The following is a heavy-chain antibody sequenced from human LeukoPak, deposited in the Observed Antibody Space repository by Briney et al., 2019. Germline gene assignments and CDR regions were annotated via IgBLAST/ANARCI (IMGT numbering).Heavy chain of an antibody. D-gene: IGHD3-10*01. CDR2: IYYSGST. J-gene: IGHJ6*03. CDR3: ATRSLGDGSGSYPYYYYMDV. Sequence: PSQTLSLTCTVSGGSISSYYWSWIRQPPGKGREWIGYIYYSGSTNYNPSLKGRVTISVDTSKNQFSLKLSSVTAADTAVYYCATRSLGDGSGSYPYYYYMDVWGKGTTVTVSS. CDR1: GGSISSYY. V-gene: IGHV4-59*08.